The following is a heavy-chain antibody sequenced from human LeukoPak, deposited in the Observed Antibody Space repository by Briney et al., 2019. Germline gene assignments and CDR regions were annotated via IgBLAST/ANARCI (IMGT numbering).Heavy chain of an antibody. D-gene: IGHD1-26*01. V-gene: IGHV1-24*01. J-gene: IGHJ4*02. CDR1: GYTLTELS. CDR3: ATLIVGATSSYNYYFDH. Sequence: GASVKVSCKVSGYTLTELSMHWVRQAPGKGLEWMGGFDPEDGERLYAQKFQDRVTMTEDTSTNTAYMDLSSLRSEDTAVYYCATLIVGATSSYNYYFDHWGQGTLVSVSS. CDR2: FDPEDGER.